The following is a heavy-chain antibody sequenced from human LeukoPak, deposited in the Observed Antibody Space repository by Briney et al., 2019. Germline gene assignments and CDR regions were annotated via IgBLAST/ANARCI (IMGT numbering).Heavy chain of an antibody. V-gene: IGHV1-24*01. Sequence: ASVKVSCKVSGYTLTDLSMHWVRQAPGKGLEWLGGFDTEDGETIYAQKFQGRVTLAEDTSTDTAYMELSSLRSEDTAAYYCATDIPRRVRGVVYSSFGMDVWGQGTTVTVSS. J-gene: IGHJ6*02. CDR3: ATDIPRRVRGVVYSSFGMDV. CDR2: FDTEDGET. D-gene: IGHD3-10*01. CDR1: GYTLTDLS.